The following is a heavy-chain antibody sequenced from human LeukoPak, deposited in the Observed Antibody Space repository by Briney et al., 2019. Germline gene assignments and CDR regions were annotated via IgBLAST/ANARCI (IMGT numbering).Heavy chain of an antibody. Sequence: GASVKVSCKASGGTFSSYAISWVRQAPGQGLEWMGGIIPIFGTANYAQKFQGRVTITTDGSTSTAYMELSSLRSEDTAVYYCAAESVAGTGGWFDPWGQGTLVTVSS. J-gene: IGHJ5*02. CDR2: IIPIFGTA. CDR3: AAESVAGTGGWFDP. CDR1: GGTFSSYA. V-gene: IGHV1-69*05. D-gene: IGHD6-19*01.